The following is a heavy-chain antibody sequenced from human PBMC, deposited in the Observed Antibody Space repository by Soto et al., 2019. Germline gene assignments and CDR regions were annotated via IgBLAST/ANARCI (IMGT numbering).Heavy chain of an antibody. J-gene: IGHJ4*02. D-gene: IGHD3-22*01. CDR2: IYYSGGT. CDR1: GGSISSSSYY. CDR3: VRQMYDSIGIRSDI. V-gene: IGHV4-39*01. Sequence: SETLSLTCTVAGGSISSSSYYWGWIRQPPGKGLEWIGSIYYSGGTYYNPSLKSRVTISVDTSKNQFSLKLSSVTAADTAMYYCVRQMYDSIGIRSDIWGRGTLVTVSS.